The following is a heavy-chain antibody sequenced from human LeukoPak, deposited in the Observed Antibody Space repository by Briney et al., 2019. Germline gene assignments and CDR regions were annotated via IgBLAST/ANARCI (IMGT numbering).Heavy chain of an antibody. CDR2: INPNSAAS. CDR3: ARDFYGSRPGAFDY. D-gene: IGHD3-10*01. V-gene: IGHV1-2*06. CDR1: GYSFSGHY. J-gene: IGHJ4*02. Sequence: ASVKVSCKASGYSFSGHYIHWVRQAPGQGLEWMGQINPNSAASHYAQKFQDRVTMTSDTSINMAYMELRSLRSDDTAVYYCARDFYGSRPGAFDYWGQGTLITVSP.